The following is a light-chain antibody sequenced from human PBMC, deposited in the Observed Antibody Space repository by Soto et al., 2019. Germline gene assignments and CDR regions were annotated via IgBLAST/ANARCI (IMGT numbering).Light chain of an antibody. V-gene: IGLV1-51*02. CDR2: ETT. J-gene: IGLJ1*01. CDR1: SSNVGNNY. CDR3: GARDGSLSAFV. Sequence: QSVLTQPPSVSAAPGQKVTISCPGSSSNVGNNYVSWYQQLPGTAPQLLIYETTKRPSGIPDRFTGSKSGTSATLGITGLQTGDEADYYCGARDGSLSAFVFGTGTKLTVL.